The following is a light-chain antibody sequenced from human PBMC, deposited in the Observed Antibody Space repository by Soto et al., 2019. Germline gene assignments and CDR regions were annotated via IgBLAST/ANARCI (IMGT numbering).Light chain of an antibody. CDR2: SNN. CDR3: AAWYDSLNGPV. J-gene: IGLJ2*01. V-gene: IGLV1-44*01. CDR1: SSNIGSDT. Sequence: QPVLTQPPSASGTPGQRVTISCSGSSSNIGSDTVKWYQHLPGTAPKLLIYSNNQRPSGVPDRFSGSKSGTSASLAISGLQSEDEDDYYCAAWYDSLNGPVFGGGTKLTVL.